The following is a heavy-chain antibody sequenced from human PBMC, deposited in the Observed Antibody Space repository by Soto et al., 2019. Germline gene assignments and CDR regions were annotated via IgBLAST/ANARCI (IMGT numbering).Heavy chain of an antibody. CDR2: ISTSGGST. D-gene: IGHD1-26*01. CDR1: GFTFSSYT. V-gene: IGHV3-23*01. Sequence: EVQLLESGGGLVQPGGSLRLSCAASGFTFSSYTMSWVRQAPGKGPEWVSAISTSGGSTYYADSVKGRFTISRDNSKNTLSLQMKSLRAEDTAVYYCAKTSGSYYKDGMDVWGQGTTVTVSS. J-gene: IGHJ6*02. CDR3: AKTSGSYYKDGMDV.